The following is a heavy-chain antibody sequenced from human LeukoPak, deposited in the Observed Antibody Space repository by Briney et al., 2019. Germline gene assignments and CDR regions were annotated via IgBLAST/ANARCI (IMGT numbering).Heavy chain of an antibody. Sequence: ASVKLSCKASGYTFTRYYMHWVRQAPGQGLEWMGIINPSGGSTSYAQKFQGRVTMTTDTTTSTEYMELSSLRSEDTAVYYCATGYCSSTSCYSLDYWGQGTLVTVSS. J-gene: IGHJ4*02. CDR3: ATGYCSSTSCYSLDY. CDR1: GYTFTRYY. CDR2: INPSGGST. V-gene: IGHV1-46*03. D-gene: IGHD2-2*01.